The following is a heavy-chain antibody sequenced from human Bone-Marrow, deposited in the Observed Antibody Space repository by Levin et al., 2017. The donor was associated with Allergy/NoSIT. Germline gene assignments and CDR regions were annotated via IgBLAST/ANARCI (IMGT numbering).Heavy chain of an antibody. CDR3: AKHSYASSLCDPPEFGV. V-gene: IGHV4-59*08. Sequence: SQTLSLTCSVSGGSIATSYWGWIRQPPGERLEWIASTSYSGSTHYNPSLQSRAAISVDTSKHQFSLRLPSVTAADTAVYYCAKHSYASSLCDPPEFGVWGQGTLVTVSS. J-gene: IGHJ1*01. CDR2: TSYSGST. CDR1: GGSIATSY. D-gene: IGHD6-13*01.